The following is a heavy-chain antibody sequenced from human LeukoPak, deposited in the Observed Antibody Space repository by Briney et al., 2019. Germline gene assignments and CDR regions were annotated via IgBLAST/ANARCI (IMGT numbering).Heavy chain of an antibody. Sequence: RAGGSLRLSCAASGFTFSDYYMSWIRQAPGKGLEWVSYISSSGSTIYYADSVKGRFTISRDNAKNSLYLQMNSLRAEDTAVYYCARDLGDFWSGYLEVYGMDVWGQGTTVTVSS. V-gene: IGHV3-11*01. CDR2: ISSSGSTI. D-gene: IGHD3-3*01. CDR3: ARDLGDFWSGYLEVYGMDV. CDR1: GFTFSDYY. J-gene: IGHJ6*02.